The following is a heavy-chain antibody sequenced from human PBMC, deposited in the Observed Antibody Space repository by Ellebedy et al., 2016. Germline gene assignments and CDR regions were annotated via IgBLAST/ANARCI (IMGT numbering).Heavy chain of an antibody. J-gene: IGHJ4*02. D-gene: IGHD3-22*01. V-gene: IGHV4-34*01. CDR2: INHSGST. Sequence: SETLSLXXAVYGGSFSGYYWSWIRQPPGKGLEWIGEINHSGSTNYNPSLKSRVTISVDTSKNQFSLKLSSVTAADTAVYYCARAGDYYDSSGYYYWGQGTLVSVSS. CDR1: GGSFSGYY. CDR3: ARAGDYYDSSGYYY.